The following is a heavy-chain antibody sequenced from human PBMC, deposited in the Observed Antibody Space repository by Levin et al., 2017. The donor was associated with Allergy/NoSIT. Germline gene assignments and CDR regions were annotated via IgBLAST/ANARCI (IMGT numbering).Heavy chain of an antibody. J-gene: IGHJ4*02. CDR2: TSYDGSNK. CDR3: AMAVSGSYFDY. CDR1: GFSFSDYP. V-gene: IGHV3-30*15. D-gene: IGHD3-10*01. Sequence: AGGSLRLSCAASGFSFSDYPMTWVRQGQGKGLEWVASTSYDGSNKNYADSVKGRFTISRDNSKDTLYLQMSSLRSEDTGVYYCAMAVSGSYFDYWGQGTLVTVSS.